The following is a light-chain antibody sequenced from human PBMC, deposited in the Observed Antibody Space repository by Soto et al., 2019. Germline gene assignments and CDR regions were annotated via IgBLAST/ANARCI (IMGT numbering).Light chain of an antibody. CDR3: CSYVGATTYV. Sequence: QSALTQPASVSGSPGQSITISCSGTSSNIGGYNVVSWYQQHPGKAPKVTVYEGIKRPSGVSDRFSGSTSGSTASLTISGLQAGDEAEYYCCSYVGATTYVFGSGTKVTVL. J-gene: IGLJ1*01. V-gene: IGLV2-23*01. CDR2: EGI. CDR1: SSNIGGYNV.